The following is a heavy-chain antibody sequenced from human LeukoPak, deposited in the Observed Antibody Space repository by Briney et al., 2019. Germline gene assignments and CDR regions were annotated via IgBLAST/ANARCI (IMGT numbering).Heavy chain of an antibody. CDR1: GYTFTSYG. J-gene: IGHJ6*03. CDR2: MNPNSGNT. CDR3: ARGLERGGNYYYYYMDV. D-gene: IGHD1-1*01. V-gene: IGHV1-8*03. Sequence: GASVKVSCKASGYTFTSYGISWVRQAPGQGLEWMGWMNPNSGNTGYAQKFQGRVTITADKSTSTAYMELSSLRSADTAVYYCARGLERGGNYYYYYMDVWGKGTTVTVSS.